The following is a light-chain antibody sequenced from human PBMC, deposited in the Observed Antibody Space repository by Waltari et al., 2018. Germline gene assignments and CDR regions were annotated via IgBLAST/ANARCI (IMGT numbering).Light chain of an antibody. V-gene: IGLV2-14*01. CDR2: EVS. J-gene: IGLJ2*01. Sequence: QSALTQPASVSASPGQSITISCTGTSSDVGAYNYVSWYQQQPGTAPQLLLYEVSNRPSGVSSRFSGSKSGNTASLTISGLQAEDEADYYCSSHTTTSTVIFGGGTMVTVL. CDR3: SSHTTTSTVI. CDR1: SSDVGAYNY.